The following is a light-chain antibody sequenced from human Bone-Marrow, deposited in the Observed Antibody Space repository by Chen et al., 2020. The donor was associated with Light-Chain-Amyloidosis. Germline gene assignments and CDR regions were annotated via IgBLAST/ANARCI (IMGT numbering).Light chain of an antibody. CDR1: SGSIATNY. CDR3: QSYQGSSQGV. V-gene: IGLV6-57*01. CDR2: EDD. J-gene: IGLJ3*02. Sequence: NFMLTQPHSVSESPGKTVIISCTRSSGSIATNYVQWYQQRPGSSPTTVIYEDDQRPSGVPDRFSGSNDRSSNSAALTISGLKTEDEADYYCQSYQGSSQGVFGGGTKLTVL.